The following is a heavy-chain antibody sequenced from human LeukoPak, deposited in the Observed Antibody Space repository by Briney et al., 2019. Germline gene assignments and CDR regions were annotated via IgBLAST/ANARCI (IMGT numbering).Heavy chain of an antibody. CDR2: IAHSGNGM. Sequence: PGWALRLSCAASGFTFSDYYLTWIRPAPGRGLEWVSHIAHSGNGMWYADAVKGRFTISRDNAKNLLFLQMDSLRAEDTAVYYCARGHYEMGVWGQGTTVIVSS. V-gene: IGHV3-11*01. CDR3: ARGHYEMGV. CDR1: GFTFSDYY. J-gene: IGHJ6*02.